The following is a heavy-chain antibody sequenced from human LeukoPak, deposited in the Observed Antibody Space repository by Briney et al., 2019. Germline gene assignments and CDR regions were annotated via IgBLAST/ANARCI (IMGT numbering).Heavy chain of an antibody. CDR1: GYTFTSYG. V-gene: IGHV1-18*01. CDR2: ISAYNGNT. Sequence: ASVKVSCKASGYTFTSYGISWVRQAPGQGLEGMGGISAYNGNTNYAQKLQGRVTMTTATSTSTGYMEVRSLRSDGTAVYYCARDRDNWFDPWGQGTLVTVSS. J-gene: IGHJ5*02. CDR3: ARDRDNWFDP.